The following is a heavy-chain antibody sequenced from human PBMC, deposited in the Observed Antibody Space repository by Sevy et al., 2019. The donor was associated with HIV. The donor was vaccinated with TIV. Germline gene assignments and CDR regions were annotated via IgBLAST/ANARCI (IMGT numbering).Heavy chain of an antibody. V-gene: IGHV3-23*01. CDR2: ISGSGGST. CDR3: AKDRTPYFYDSSGHPAFDI. J-gene: IGHJ3*02. Sequence: GGSLRLSCAASGFTFSSYAMNWVRQAPGKGLEWVSAISGSGGSTYYADSVKGRFTISRDNSRNTLYLQMNSLRAEDTAVYYCAKDRTPYFYDSSGHPAFDIWGQGTMVTVSS. CDR1: GFTFSSYA. D-gene: IGHD3-22*01.